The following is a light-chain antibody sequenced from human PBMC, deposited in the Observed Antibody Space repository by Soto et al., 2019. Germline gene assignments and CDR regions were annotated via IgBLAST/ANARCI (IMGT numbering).Light chain of an antibody. CDR1: QSIGTN. J-gene: IGKJ2*01. CDR3: QQGYAFPGT. CDR2: SAS. V-gene: IGKV1-39*01. Sequence: DIPMTQSPSSLSASVGDTVTITCRASQSIGTNVNWYQQKLGKAPELLIFSASDLESGVPPRFSGSGSGSDFTLTISGVQPEDVSTFYCQQGYAFPGTFGQGTRVQIK.